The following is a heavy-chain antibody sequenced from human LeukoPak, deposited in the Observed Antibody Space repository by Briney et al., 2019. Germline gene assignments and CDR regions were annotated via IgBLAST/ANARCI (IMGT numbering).Heavy chain of an antibody. J-gene: IGHJ2*01. V-gene: IGHV3-74*01. D-gene: IGHD7-27*01. CDR3: ARAGDWYFDL. CDR1: GFTLSSYW. Sequence: PGGSLRLSCAASGFTLSSYWMHWVRQAPGKGLVWVSGINSDGRSTRYADSVKGRFTISRDNAKDTLYLQMNSLRAEDTAVYYCARAGDWYFDLWGRGTLVTVSS. CDR2: INSDGRST.